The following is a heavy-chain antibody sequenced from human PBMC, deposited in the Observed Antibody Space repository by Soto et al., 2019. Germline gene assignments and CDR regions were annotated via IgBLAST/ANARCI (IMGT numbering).Heavy chain of an antibody. D-gene: IGHD3-22*01. V-gene: IGHV1-69*01. CDR3: ARQITMIVVVINFSYAFDI. Sequence: QVQLVQSGAEVKKPGSSVKVSCKASGGTFSSYAISWVRQAPGHGLEWMGGFIPIFGTANYEQKFQGRVTITADESTSTAYMEVSSLRSEVTAVYYCARQITMIVVVINFSYAFDIWGQGRMVTVSS. CDR2: FIPIFGTA. CDR1: GGTFSSYA. J-gene: IGHJ3*02.